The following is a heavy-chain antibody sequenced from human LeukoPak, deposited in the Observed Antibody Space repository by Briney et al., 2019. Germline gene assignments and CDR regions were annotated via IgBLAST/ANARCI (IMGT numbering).Heavy chain of an antibody. CDR3: AKLMAGFEPRLYCGGGCYSYYFDY. V-gene: IGHV3-23*01. CDR2: ISGSGGST. CDR1: GFTFSSYA. J-gene: IGHJ4*02. D-gene: IGHD2-21*02. Sequence: GGSLRLSCAASGFTFSSYAMSWVRQAPGKGLEWVSAISGSGGSTYYADSVKGRFTISRDNSKNTLYLQMNSLRAEDTAVYYCAKLMAGFEPRLYCGGGCYSYYFDYWGQGTLVTVSS.